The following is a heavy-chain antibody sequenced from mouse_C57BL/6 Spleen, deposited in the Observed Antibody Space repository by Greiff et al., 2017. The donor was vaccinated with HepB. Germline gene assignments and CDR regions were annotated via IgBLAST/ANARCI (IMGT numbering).Heavy chain of an antibody. CDR3: TAYYSNYG. Sequence: VQLQQSGAELVRPGASVKLSCTASGFNIKDDYMHWVKQRPEQGLEWIGWIDPENGDTEYASKFQGKATITADTSSNTAYLQLSSLTSEDTAVYYCTAYYSNYGWGRGTTLTVSS. J-gene: IGHJ2*01. CDR2: IDPENGDT. CDR1: GFNIKDDY. V-gene: IGHV14-4*01. D-gene: IGHD2-5*01.